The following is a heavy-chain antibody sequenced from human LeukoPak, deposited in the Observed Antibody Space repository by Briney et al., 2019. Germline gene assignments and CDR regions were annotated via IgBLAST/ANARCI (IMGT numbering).Heavy chain of an antibody. CDR1: GFTFSSYS. V-gene: IGHV3-21*01. D-gene: IGHD6-6*01. J-gene: IGHJ4*02. Sequence: SGGSLRLSCAASGFTFSSYSMNWVRQAPGKGLEWVSSISSSSSYVYYADSVKGRFTISRDNAKNSLYLQMNSLRAEDTAVYYCARDISSSVDYWGQGTLVTVSS. CDR2: ISSSSSYV. CDR3: ARDISSSVDY.